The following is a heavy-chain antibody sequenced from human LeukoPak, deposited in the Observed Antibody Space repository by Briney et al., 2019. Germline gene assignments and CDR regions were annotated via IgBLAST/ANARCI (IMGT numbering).Heavy chain of an antibody. Sequence: GGSLRLSCAASGFTFSSYAMSWVRQAPGKGLEWVSAISGSGGSTYYADSVKGRFTISRDNSKNTLYLQMNSLRAEDTAVYYCAHYDSSGYSYYWGQGTLVTVSS. CDR2: ISGSGGST. CDR3: AHYDSSGYSYY. D-gene: IGHD3-22*01. J-gene: IGHJ4*02. V-gene: IGHV3-23*01. CDR1: GFTFSSYA.